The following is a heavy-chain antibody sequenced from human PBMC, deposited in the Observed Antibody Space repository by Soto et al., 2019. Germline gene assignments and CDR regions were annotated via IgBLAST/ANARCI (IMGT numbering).Heavy chain of an antibody. D-gene: IGHD6-19*01. CDR2: ISGSGGST. Sequence: QPGGSLRLSCAASGFTFSNAWMNWVRQAPGKGLEWVSAISGSGGSTYYADSVKGRFTISRDNSKNTLYLQMNSLRAEDTAVYYCAKSAVAAPPLRWGQGTLVTVSS. CDR1: GFTFSNAW. J-gene: IGHJ4*02. V-gene: IGHV3-23*01. CDR3: AKSAVAAPPLR.